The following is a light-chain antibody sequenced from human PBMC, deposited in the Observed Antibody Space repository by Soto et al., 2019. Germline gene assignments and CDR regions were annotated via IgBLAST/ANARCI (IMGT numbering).Light chain of an antibody. CDR2: GAS. V-gene: IGKV3-20*01. Sequence: EIVLTQSPGTLSLSPGERATLSCMASESVHTFLAWYQQKPGQAPRLLIYGASGRATGIPDRFSGSGSGTDFTLTISRLEPEDFAVYYCQQYGSSPQITFGQGTRLEIK. CDR1: ESVHTF. CDR3: QQYGSSPQIT. J-gene: IGKJ5*01.